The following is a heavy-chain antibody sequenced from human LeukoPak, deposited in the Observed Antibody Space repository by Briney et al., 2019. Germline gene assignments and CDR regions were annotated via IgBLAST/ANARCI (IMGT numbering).Heavy chain of an antibody. CDR1: GGSISSGDYY. CDR3: ARGNMDAFDI. Sequence: SQTLSLTCTVSGGSISSGDYYWSWIRQPPGKGLEWIGYIYHSGSTYYNPSLKSRVTISVDRSKNQFSLKLSSVTAADTAVYYCARGNMDAFDIWGQGTMVTVSS. J-gene: IGHJ3*02. CDR2: IYHSGST. V-gene: IGHV4-30-2*01.